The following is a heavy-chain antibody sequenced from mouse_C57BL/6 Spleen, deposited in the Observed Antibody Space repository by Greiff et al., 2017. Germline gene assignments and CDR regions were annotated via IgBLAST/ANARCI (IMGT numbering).Heavy chain of an antibody. CDR1: GFTFSDYY. CDR2: INYDGSST. J-gene: IGHJ2*01. V-gene: IGHV5-16*01. Sequence: EVKLVESEGGLVQPGSSMKLSCTASGFTFSDYYMAWVRQVPEKGLEWVANINYDGSSTYYLDSLKSRFIISRDNAKNILYLQMSSLKSEDTATYYCARVGGYYVFDYWGQGTTLTVSS. D-gene: IGHD2-3*01. CDR3: ARVGGYYVFDY.